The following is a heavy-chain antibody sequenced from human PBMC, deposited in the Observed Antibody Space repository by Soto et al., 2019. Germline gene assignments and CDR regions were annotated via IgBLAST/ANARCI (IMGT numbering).Heavy chain of an antibody. V-gene: IGHV1-69*06. CDR3: AAPRTDGYKVPDPSTYYYYGLDV. J-gene: IGHJ6*02. D-gene: IGHD5-12*01. CDR1: GGSFSTYA. Sequence: SVKVSCKASGGSFSTYAISWVRQAPGRGLEWMGGIIPIFGTPNYAQKFQGRVTITADRSTSTAYLELNSLRSEDTAVYYCAAPRTDGYKVPDPSTYYYYGLDVWGQGTTLTVSS. CDR2: IIPIFGTP.